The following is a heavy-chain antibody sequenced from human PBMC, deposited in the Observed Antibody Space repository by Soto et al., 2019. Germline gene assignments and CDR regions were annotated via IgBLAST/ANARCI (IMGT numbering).Heavy chain of an antibody. CDR3: ARRGRRPKHYFDY. CDR2: IFPADSDT. V-gene: IGHV5-51*01. CDR1: GYSFTNYW. J-gene: IGHJ4*02. Sequence: GESLKISCKAPGYSFTNYWILWVRQMPGKGLEWMGIIFPADSDTRYSPSFQGQVTISADKSTNTAYLQWNSLKASDTAIYYCARRGRRPKHYFDYWGQGSLVTVSS. D-gene: IGHD6-25*01.